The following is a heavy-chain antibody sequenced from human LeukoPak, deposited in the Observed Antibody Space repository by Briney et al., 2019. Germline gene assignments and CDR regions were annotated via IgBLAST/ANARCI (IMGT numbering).Heavy chain of an antibody. V-gene: IGHV3-21*01. J-gene: IGHJ3*02. CDR3: AGNDRFMITFGGIIVPDAFDI. D-gene: IGHD3-16*02. CDR2: ISSTSNYI. CDR1: GFTFSTYA. Sequence: GGSLRLSCAASGFTFSTYAISWVRQAPGKGLEWVSCISSTSNYIFYADSVRGRFTISRDNAKNSLYLQMDSLRAEDTAVYYCAGNDRFMITFGGIIVPDAFDIWGQGTMVTVSS.